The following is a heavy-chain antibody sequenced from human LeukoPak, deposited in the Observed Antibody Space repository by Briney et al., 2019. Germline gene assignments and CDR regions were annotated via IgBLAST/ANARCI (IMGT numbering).Heavy chain of an antibody. D-gene: IGHD6-19*01. J-gene: IGHJ3*01. V-gene: IGHV5-51*01. CDR1: GSSFAIYW. CDR2: IYPDDSGT. Sequence: ESLKISCKASGSSFAIYWIGWVRQMPGKGLEWMGIIYPDDSGTKYSPSFQGQVTISVDKSTSIAYLQWSSLKASDTAMYYCARLDQRGISVAGTEAFDLWGQGKMVTVSS. CDR3: ARLDQRGISVAGTEAFDL.